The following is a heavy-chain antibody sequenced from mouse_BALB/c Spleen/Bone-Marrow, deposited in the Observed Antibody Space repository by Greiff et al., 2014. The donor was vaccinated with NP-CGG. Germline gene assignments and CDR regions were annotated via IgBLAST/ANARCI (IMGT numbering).Heavy chain of an antibody. V-gene: IGHV14-3*02. CDR2: IDPAKGNT. J-gene: IGHJ3*01. Sequence: VQLQQPGAELVKPGASVKLSCTASGFNIKDSYLHWVKQRPEQGLDWIGRIDPAKGNTNYDPKLQGKATITADTSSNTAYLQLSSLTSEDTAVYFCARNYPFAYWGQGTLVTVSA. CDR1: GFNIKDSY. D-gene: IGHD2-1*01. CDR3: ARNYPFAY.